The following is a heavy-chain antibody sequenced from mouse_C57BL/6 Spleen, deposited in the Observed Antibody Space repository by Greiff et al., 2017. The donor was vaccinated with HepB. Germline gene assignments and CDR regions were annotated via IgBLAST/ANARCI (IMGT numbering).Heavy chain of an antibody. CDR3: AGITTVVATGAMDY. J-gene: IGHJ4*01. V-gene: IGHV1-72*01. Sequence: VQLQQSGAELVKPGASVKLSCKASGYTFTSYWMHWVKQRPGRGLEWIGRIDPNSGGTKYNEKFKSKATLTVDKPSSTAYMQLSSLTSEDSAVYYCAGITTVVATGAMDYWGHGTSVTVSS. D-gene: IGHD1-1*01. CDR1: GYTFTSYW. CDR2: IDPNSGGT.